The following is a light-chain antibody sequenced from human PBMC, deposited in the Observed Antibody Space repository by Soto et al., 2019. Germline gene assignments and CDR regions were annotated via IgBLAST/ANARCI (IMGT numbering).Light chain of an antibody. CDR3: QHYNSYSEA. Sequence: DIQMTHSPSSLSASLGDRLTITCRASLGISNFLAWYQQKPGKVPELLIYGASTLQSGVPSRFSGSGSGTEFTLTISSLQPDDFATYYCQHYNSYSEAFGQGTKVDI. J-gene: IGKJ1*01. V-gene: IGKV1-27*01. CDR2: GAS. CDR1: LGISNF.